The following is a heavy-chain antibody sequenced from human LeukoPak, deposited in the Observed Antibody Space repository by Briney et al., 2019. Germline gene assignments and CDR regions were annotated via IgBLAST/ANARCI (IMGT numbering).Heavy chain of an antibody. V-gene: IGHV3-30*03. CDR3: ARDTAVDC. Sequence: GGSLRLSCAASGFTFSSYGMHWVRQAPGKGLEWVAVISYDGSNKYYADSVKGRFTISRDNSKNTLYLQMNSLRVEDTAVYYCARDTAVDCWGQGTLVTVSS. D-gene: IGHD5-18*01. CDR2: ISYDGSNK. J-gene: IGHJ4*02. CDR1: GFTFSSYG.